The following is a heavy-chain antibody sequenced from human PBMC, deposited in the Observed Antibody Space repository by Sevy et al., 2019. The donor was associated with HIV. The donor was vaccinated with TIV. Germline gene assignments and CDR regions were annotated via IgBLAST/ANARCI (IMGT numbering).Heavy chain of an antibody. CDR3: AHETFGRFES. J-gene: IGHJ4*02. D-gene: IGHD3-16*01. CDR2: IKGDGSDK. Sequence: GGSLRLSCAASVSANWMNWVRQAPGKGLEWVANIKGDGSDKRYVDSVEGRFTISRDNAKNVLYLQMNSLRVEDTAVYYCAHETFGRFESWGQGTLVTVSS. V-gene: IGHV3-7*01. CDR1: VSANW.